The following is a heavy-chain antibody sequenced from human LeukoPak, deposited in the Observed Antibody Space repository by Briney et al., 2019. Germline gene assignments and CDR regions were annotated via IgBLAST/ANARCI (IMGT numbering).Heavy chain of an antibody. CDR1: GYTFTNYG. CDR3: ARRRRIVGATMIYSFDY. CDR2: INAYNGNT. Sequence: ASVKVSCKASGYTFTNYGINWVRQAPGQGLEWMGWINAYNGNTNYAQKLQGRVTMTTDTSTSTAHMELRSLRSDDTAVYYCARRRRIVGATMIYSFDYWGQGTLVTVSS. D-gene: IGHD1-26*01. J-gene: IGHJ4*02. V-gene: IGHV1-18*01.